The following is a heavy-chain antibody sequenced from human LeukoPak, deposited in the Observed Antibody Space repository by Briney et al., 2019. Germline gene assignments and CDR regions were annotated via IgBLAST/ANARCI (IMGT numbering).Heavy chain of an antibody. Sequence: GGSLRLSCAASGFTFSSYEMNWVRQAPGKGLEWVSYISSSGSTIYYADSVGGRFTISRDNAKNSLYLQMNSLRAEDTAVYYCAELGITMIGGVWGKGTTVTISS. CDR3: AELGITMIGGV. V-gene: IGHV3-48*03. J-gene: IGHJ6*04. CDR2: ISSSGSTI. CDR1: GFTFSSYE. D-gene: IGHD3-10*02.